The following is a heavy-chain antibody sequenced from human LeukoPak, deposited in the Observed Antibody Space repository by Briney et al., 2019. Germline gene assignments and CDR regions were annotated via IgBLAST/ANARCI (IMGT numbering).Heavy chain of an antibody. CDR3: ARGGFNMVRGVIIPSNSYYYYMDI. V-gene: IGHV3-21*01. D-gene: IGHD3-10*01. J-gene: IGHJ6*03. CDR1: GFTFSAYS. Sequence: GGSLRLSCAVSGFTFSAYSMNWVRQAPGKGLEWVSSITSGDFVYFADSLKGRFTISRDNAKSSLYLQMNSLRAEDTAVYYCARGGFNMVRGVIIPSNSYYYYMDIWGKGTAVTVSS. CDR2: ITSGDFV.